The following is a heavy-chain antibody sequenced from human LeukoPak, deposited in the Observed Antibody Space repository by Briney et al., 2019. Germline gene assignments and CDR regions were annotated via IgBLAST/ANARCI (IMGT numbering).Heavy chain of an antibody. CDR3: AGTAMLKGYYYYYMDV. Sequence: GGSLRLSCAASGLTFSSYNMNWVRQAPGKGLERVSSITSDSRYIYYADSLKGRFTISRDNAKNSLYLQINSLRAEDTAVYYCAGTAMLKGYYYYYMDVWGKGTTVTVSS. CDR1: GLTFSSYN. V-gene: IGHV3-21*01. J-gene: IGHJ6*03. CDR2: ITSDSRYI. D-gene: IGHD5-18*01.